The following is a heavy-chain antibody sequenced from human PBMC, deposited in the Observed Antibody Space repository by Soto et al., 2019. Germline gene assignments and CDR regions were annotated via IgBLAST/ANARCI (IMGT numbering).Heavy chain of an antibody. Sequence: PGGSLRLSCAASGFTFSSYAMHWVRQAPGKGLEWVAVISYDGSNKYYADSVKGRFTISRDNSKNTLYLQMNSLRAEDTAVYYCAVIVRDFWSGYYSYLYYGMDVWSQGTTVTVSS. CDR2: ISYDGSNK. V-gene: IGHV3-30-3*01. CDR1: GFTFSSYA. J-gene: IGHJ6*02. CDR3: AVIVRDFWSGYYSYLYYGMDV. D-gene: IGHD3-3*01.